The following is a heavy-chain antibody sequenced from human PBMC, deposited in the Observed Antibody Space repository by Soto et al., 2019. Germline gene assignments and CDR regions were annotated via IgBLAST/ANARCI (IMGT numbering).Heavy chain of an antibody. Sequence: PGGSLRLSCAASGFSFGSHGMHWVRQAPGKGLEWVAIIWYDGSHQYYADSVKGRFTISRDNSKNTVSLQMDSLRAEDTAVYYCAKDLGSSIAGYGVQPGXFDYWGQGTLVTVSS. D-gene: IGHD2-8*01. CDR1: GFSFGSHG. J-gene: IGHJ4*02. CDR2: IWYDGSHQ. CDR3: AKDLGSSIAGYGVQPGXFDY. V-gene: IGHV3-33*03.